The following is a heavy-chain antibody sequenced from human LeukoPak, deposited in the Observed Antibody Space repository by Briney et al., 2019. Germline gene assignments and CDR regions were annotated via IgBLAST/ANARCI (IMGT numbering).Heavy chain of an antibody. J-gene: IGHJ4*02. D-gene: IGHD1-7*01. CDR1: GFTFSSYW. CDR3: AREDDWNYEDY. V-gene: IGHV3-7*01. CDR2: VKFDGGEK. Sequence: PGGSLRLSCAASGFTFSSYWMSWVRQAPGKGLEWVANVKFDGGEKYYVDSVKGRFTISRDNAKNSLYLQMNSLRAEDTAIYYCAREDDWNYEDYWGQGTLVTVSS.